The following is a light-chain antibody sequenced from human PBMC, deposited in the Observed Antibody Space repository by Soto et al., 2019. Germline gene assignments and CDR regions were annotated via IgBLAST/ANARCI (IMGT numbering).Light chain of an antibody. CDR1: QSVSSN. J-gene: IGKJ1*01. CDR2: GAS. CDR3: QQYNNWPPWT. Sequence: EIVMTQSPATLSVSPGERATLSCRASQSVSSNLAWYQQKPGQAPRLLIYGASTRATGIPARFSGSGSGTEFTLIVNSLQSEDFGVYYCQQYNNWPPWTFGQGTKVEIK. V-gene: IGKV3-15*01.